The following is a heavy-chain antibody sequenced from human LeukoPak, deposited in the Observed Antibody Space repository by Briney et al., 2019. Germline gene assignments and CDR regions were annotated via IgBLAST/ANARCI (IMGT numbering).Heavy chain of an antibody. CDR1: GFTVSSNY. V-gene: IGHV3-66*01. D-gene: IGHD5-18*01. CDR3: ARERTAMVTGFDY. CDR2: IYSGGST. J-gene: IGHJ4*02. Sequence: PGGSLRLSCAASGFTVSSNYMSWVRRAPGKGLEWVSVIYSGGSTYYADSVKGRFTISRDNSKNTLYLQMNSLRAEDTAVYYCARERTAMVTGFDYWGQGTLVTVSS.